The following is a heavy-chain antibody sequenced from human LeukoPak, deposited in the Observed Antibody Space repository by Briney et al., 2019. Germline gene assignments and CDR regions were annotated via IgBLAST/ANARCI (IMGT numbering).Heavy chain of an antibody. CDR1: GYTFTSND. J-gene: IGHJ4*02. D-gene: IGHD2-2*01. Sequence: ASVKVSCKASGYTFTSNDINWVRQATGQGLEWMGWMNPNSGNTGYAQKFQGRVTMTRNTSISTAYMELSSLRSEDTAVYYCARGRLWYQLPTDWGQGTLVTVSS. V-gene: IGHV1-8*01. CDR2: MNPNSGNT. CDR3: ARGRLWYQLPTD.